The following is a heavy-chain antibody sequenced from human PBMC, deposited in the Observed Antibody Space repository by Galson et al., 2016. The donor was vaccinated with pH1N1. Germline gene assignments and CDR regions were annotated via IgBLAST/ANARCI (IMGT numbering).Heavy chain of an antibody. CDR2: IIPIFGTP. Sequence: SVKVSCKASGGAFSAYAISWVRQAPGQGLEWIGGIIPIFGTPNYAQKFQGRVTITADESTSTHYMELSSLRSEDTAIYYCARRGKYFDTSGFQNWGQGTLVTVSS. CDR1: GGAFSAYA. J-gene: IGHJ4*02. V-gene: IGHV1-69*13. D-gene: IGHD3-22*01. CDR3: ARRGKYFDTSGFQN.